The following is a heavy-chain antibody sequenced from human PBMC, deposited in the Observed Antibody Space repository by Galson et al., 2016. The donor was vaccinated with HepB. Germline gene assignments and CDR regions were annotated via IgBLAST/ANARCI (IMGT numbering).Heavy chain of an antibody. CDR3: ARLTSTGTFDAFDV. D-gene: IGHD1-1*01. V-gene: IGHV4-59*12. Sequence: SETLSLTCTVSGGSISSYYWSWIRQPPGKGLEWIGNIHDSVSTNNNPSLKSRVTILVDTSKNQFSLKLSSVTAADTAVYFCARLTSTGTFDAFDVWGQGTMVTVSS. CDR2: IHDSVST. J-gene: IGHJ3*01. CDR1: GGSISSYY.